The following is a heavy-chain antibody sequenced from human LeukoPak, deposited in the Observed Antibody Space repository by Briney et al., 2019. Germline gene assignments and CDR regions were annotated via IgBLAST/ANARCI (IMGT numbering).Heavy chain of an antibody. Sequence: SETLSLTCTVSGGSISSSSYYWGWIRQPPGKGLEWIGSIHYSGSADYIPSLRNRLTISVDTSKNVFSLKLSSVSAADTAVYYCATSDGYPYIDAFDIWGQGTMVTVSS. J-gene: IGHJ3*02. CDR1: GGSISSSSYY. CDR3: ATSDGYPYIDAFDI. CDR2: IHYSGSA. V-gene: IGHV4-61*05. D-gene: IGHD5-24*01.